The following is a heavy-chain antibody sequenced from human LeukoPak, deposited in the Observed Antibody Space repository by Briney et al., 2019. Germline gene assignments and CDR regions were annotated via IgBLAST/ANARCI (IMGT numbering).Heavy chain of an antibody. V-gene: IGHV3-66*01. Sequence: GGSLRLSCAASGFTVSSNYMSWVRQAPGKGLEWVSVIYSGGSTYYADSVKGRFTISRDNSKNTLYLQMNSLRAEDTAVYYCARDGQQAALDYWGQGTLVTVSS. CDR1: GFTVSSNY. J-gene: IGHJ4*02. D-gene: IGHD6-13*01. CDR2: IYSGGST. CDR3: ARDGQQAALDY.